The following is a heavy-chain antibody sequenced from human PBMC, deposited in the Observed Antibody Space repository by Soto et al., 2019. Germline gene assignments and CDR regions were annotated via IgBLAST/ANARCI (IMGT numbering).Heavy chain of an antibody. Sequence: PSETLSPTCSVSVPSLNSGNYYWSWIRQVPGKGLEWIGHIYVTGAVDYNPSLRDRITISQDTSERQLSLSLRLVTAADTAVYYCARLRIATNNYKWFDPWGQGTLVTVSS. D-gene: IGHD2-21*01. CDR3: ARLRIATNNYKWFDP. V-gene: IGHV4-31*03. J-gene: IGHJ5*02. CDR2: IYVTGAV. CDR1: VPSLNSGNYY.